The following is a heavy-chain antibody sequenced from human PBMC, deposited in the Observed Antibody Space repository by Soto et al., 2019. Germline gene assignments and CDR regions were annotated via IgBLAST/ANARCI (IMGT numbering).Heavy chain of an antibody. CDR1: GFTFSDYH. D-gene: IGHD2-15*01. CDR2: ITSTGSTT. Sequence: QAQLVESGGGLVKPGGSLRLSCAASGFTFSDYHMNWIRQAPGKGLEWGSFITSTGSTTYYADSVKGRFSISKDNDKNTPVLQMNSLRAEDTAMYYCAREYKGQIVVVAAASGTYFDYWGQGILVTVSS. J-gene: IGHJ4*02. V-gene: IGHV3-11*01. CDR3: AREYKGQIVVVAAASGTYFDY.